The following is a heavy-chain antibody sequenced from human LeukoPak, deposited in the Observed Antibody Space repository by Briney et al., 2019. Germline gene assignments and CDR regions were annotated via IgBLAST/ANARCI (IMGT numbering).Heavy chain of an antibody. CDR3: ARLHPGDF. CDR2: ISFGTT. J-gene: IGHJ4*02. CDR1: GGSISSFY. Sequence: SETLSLTCSVSGGSISSFYWNWIRQPPGKGLEWLGYISFGTTNYNPSLKNQVAISVDWSKNQISLNLTSVTAADTAVYYCARLHPGDFWGQGILVTVSS. V-gene: IGHV4-59*01. D-gene: IGHD3-16*01.